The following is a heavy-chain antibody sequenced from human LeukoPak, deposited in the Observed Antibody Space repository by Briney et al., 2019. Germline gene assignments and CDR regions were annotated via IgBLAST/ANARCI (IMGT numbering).Heavy chain of an antibody. Sequence: SETLSLTCTISGGSIRISSYYWGWIRQPPGKGLEWIGSVYHGGTTYYRPSLESRVTISVDTSKNQFSLNLNSVNAADTALYYCARSRGAVGREYDYWGRGTLVTVSS. CDR3: ARSRGAVGREYDY. CDR1: GGSIRISSYY. J-gene: IGHJ4*02. D-gene: IGHD2/OR15-2a*01. CDR2: VYHGGTT. V-gene: IGHV4-39*01.